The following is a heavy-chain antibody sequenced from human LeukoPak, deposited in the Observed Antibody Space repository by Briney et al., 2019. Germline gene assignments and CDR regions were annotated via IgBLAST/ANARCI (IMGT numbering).Heavy chain of an antibody. CDR1: GFTFSSYS. V-gene: IGHV3-21*04. Sequence: GGSLRLSCTASGFTFSSYSLNWVRQAPGKGLEWVSSVSTGSNYIYYADSVKGRFTISRDNSKNTLYLQMNSLRAEDTAVYYCAKAQGPFDYWGQGTLVTVSS. CDR3: AKAQGPFDY. J-gene: IGHJ4*02. CDR2: VSTGSNYI.